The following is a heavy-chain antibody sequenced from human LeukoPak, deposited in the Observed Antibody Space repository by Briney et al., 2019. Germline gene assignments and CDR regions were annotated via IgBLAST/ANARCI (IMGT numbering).Heavy chain of an antibody. J-gene: IGHJ5*02. CDR3: AKDPLYRFGESRFDP. D-gene: IGHD3-10*01. Sequence: PGGSLRLSCAASGFTFSSYAMSWVRQAPGKGLEWVSAISGSGGSTYYADSVKGRFTISRDNSKNTLYLQMNSLRAEDTAVYYCAKDPLYRFGESRFDPWGQGTLVTVSS. CDR2: ISGSGGST. V-gene: IGHV3-23*01. CDR1: GFTFSSYA.